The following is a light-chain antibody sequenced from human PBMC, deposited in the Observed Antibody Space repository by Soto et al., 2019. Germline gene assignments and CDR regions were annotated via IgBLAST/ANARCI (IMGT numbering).Light chain of an antibody. Sequence: DVGMSQSPDYLAVSLGERATINCKSSQSVLYSSNNNNYLAWYQQKPGQPPKLLIYWASTRESGVPDRFSGSGSGTDFTLTISNLQAEDVAVYYCQQYYSIPRTFGQGPRWIS. V-gene: IGKV4-1*01. J-gene: IGKJ1*01. CDR2: WAS. CDR1: QSVLYSSNNNNY. CDR3: QQYYSIPRT.